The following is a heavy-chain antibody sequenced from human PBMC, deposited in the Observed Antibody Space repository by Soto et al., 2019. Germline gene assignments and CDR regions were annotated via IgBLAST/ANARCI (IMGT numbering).Heavy chain of an antibody. CDR3: AKDTKWGGMTTIHYFDS. Sequence: EVQLVESGGGLVQPGRSLRLSCVASGFTADDYAMHWVRQAPGKGLEWVSGISSNSDTIDYADSVKGRFTISRDNAKNALFLQMNSLRPEDMALYYCAKDTKWGGMTTIHYFDSWGQGTLVTVSS. V-gene: IGHV3-9*02. D-gene: IGHD4-17*01. J-gene: IGHJ4*02. CDR2: ISSNSDTI. CDR1: GFTADDYA.